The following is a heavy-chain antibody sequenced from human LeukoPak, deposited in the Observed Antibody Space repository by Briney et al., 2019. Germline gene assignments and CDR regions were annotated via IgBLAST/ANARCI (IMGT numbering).Heavy chain of an antibody. V-gene: IGHV1-18*01. Sequence: ASVKVSCKASGYTFTSYGISWVRQAPGQGLEWMGWISAYNGNTNYAQKLHGRVTVTDDTLSDTTYMELSSLRSEDTAVYYCATAAEIYYYDTGGIWGQGTMVTVSS. CDR3: ATAAEIYYYDTGGI. D-gene: IGHD3-22*01. J-gene: IGHJ3*02. CDR2: ISAYNGNT. CDR1: GYTFTSYG.